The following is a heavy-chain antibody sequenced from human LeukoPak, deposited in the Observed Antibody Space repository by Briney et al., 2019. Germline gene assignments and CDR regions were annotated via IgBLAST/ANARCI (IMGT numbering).Heavy chain of an antibody. CDR3: ARPIRSRDNNWFDP. Sequence: PSETLSLTCTVSGGSFSSTSYYWGWIRQPPGKGLEWIANIYHTGSTYYNPSLKSRVTISVDTSANRFSLKLNSVTAADTAVYYCARPIRSRDNNWFDPWGQGTLVIVSS. CDR1: GGSFSSTSYY. V-gene: IGHV4-39*01. J-gene: IGHJ5*02. D-gene: IGHD3-10*01. CDR2: IYHTGST.